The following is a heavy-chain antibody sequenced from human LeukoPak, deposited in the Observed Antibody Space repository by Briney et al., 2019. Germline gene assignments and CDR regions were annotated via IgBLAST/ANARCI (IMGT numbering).Heavy chain of an antibody. J-gene: IGHJ4*02. CDR3: ARGELRYSINY. CDR2: IYYSGST. CDR1: GGSISSYH. V-gene: IGHV4-59*01. Sequence: SETLSLTCTVSGGSISSYHWSWIRQPPGKGLEWIGYIYYSGSTNYNPSLKSRVTISVDTSKNQFSLKLSSVTAADTAVYYCARGELRYSINYWGQGTLVTVSS. D-gene: IGHD3-9*01.